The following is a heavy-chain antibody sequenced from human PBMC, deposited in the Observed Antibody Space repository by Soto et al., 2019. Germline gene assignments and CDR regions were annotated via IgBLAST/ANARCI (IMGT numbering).Heavy chain of an antibody. CDR3: ARAYSGSFARHAFDI. Sequence: ETLSLTCAVYGGSFSGYYWSWIRQPPGKGLEWIGEINHSGSTNYNPSLRSRVTISVDTSKNQFSLKLSSVTAADTAVYYCARAYSGSFARHAFDIWGQGTMVTVSS. V-gene: IGHV4-34*01. CDR2: INHSGST. D-gene: IGHD1-26*01. J-gene: IGHJ3*02. CDR1: GGSFSGYY.